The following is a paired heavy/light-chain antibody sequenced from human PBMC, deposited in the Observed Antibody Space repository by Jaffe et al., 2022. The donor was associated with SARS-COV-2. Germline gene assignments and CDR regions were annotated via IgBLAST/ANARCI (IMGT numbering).Light chain of an antibody. V-gene: IGKV6D-21*02. CDR3: HQTGTLPHS. CDR1: QSIGSS. Sequence: EIVLTQSPDFQSVTPKEKVTITCRASQSIGSSLHWYQQKPDQSPKLLIKYASQSISGVPSRFSGSGSGTDFTLTINSLEAEDAAAYYCHQTGTLPHSFGQGTKLEIK. CDR2: YAS. J-gene: IGKJ2*03.
Heavy chain of an antibody. D-gene: IGHD3-10*01. Sequence: QVQLVESGGGVVQPGGSLRLSCAASGFNLSTYGLHWVRQAPGKGLEWVAVIWYDGSNQNYADSVKGRFTMSRDKSKNTLYLQMNRLRAEDTAVYYCAREHYTGTYWYYDLWGRGTLVTVSS. J-gene: IGHJ2*01. V-gene: IGHV3-33*01. CDR2: IWYDGSNQ. CDR1: GFNLSTYG. CDR3: AREHYTGTYWYYDL.